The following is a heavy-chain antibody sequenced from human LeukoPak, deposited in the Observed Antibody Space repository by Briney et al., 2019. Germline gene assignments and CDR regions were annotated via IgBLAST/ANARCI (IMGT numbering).Heavy chain of an antibody. Sequence: SQTLSLTCAILGDSVSSNNAAWNWIRQSPSRGLEWLGRTYYRSKWYNDYAGSVRSRITINPDTSRNQFSLQLNSVTPEDTAVYYCARESVAAAGIPFDYWGQGTLVTVSS. CDR1: GDSVSSNNAA. CDR3: ARESVAAAGIPFDY. D-gene: IGHD6-13*01. V-gene: IGHV6-1*01. J-gene: IGHJ4*02. CDR2: TYYRSKWYN.